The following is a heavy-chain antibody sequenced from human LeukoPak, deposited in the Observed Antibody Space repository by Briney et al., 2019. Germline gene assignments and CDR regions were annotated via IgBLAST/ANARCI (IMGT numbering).Heavy chain of an antibody. V-gene: IGHV4-34*01. J-gene: IGHJ4*02. CDR2: INHSGST. CDR3: ALGMVTAIGGFDY. D-gene: IGHD2-21*02. Sequence: SETLSLTCAVYGGSFSGYYRSWIRQPPGKGLEWIGEINHSGSTNYNPSLKSRVTISVDTSKNQFSLKLSSVTAADTAVYYCALGMVTAIGGFDYWGQGTLVTVSS. CDR1: GGSFSGYY.